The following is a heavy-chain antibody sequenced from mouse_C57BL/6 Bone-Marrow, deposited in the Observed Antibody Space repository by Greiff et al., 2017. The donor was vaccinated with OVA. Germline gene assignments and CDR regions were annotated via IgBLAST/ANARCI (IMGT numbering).Heavy chain of an antibody. J-gene: IGHJ1*03. CDR3: ATDLWYFDV. V-gene: IGHV5-16*01. CDR2: INYDGSST. Sequence: DVQLVESEGGLVQPGSSMKLSCTASGFTFSDYYMAWVRQVPEKGLEWVANINYDGSSTYYLDSLKSRFIISRDNAKNILYLQMSSLKSEDTATYYCATDLWYFDVWGTGTTVTVSS. CDR1: GFTFSDYY.